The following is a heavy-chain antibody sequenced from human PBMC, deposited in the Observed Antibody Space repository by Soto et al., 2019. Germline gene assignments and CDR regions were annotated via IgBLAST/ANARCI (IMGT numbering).Heavy chain of an antibody. V-gene: IGHV3-30*18. CDR2: ISNDGSNK. D-gene: IGHD1-7*01. Sequence: PGGSLRLSCAASGFTFSTYGMHWVRQAPGKGLEWVAFISNDGSNKYYADSVKGRFTISRDNSKSTLYLQMNSLRAEDTAVYYCAKGFGNYRAFDYWGQGTLVTVSS. CDR1: GFTFSTYG. J-gene: IGHJ4*02. CDR3: AKGFGNYRAFDY.